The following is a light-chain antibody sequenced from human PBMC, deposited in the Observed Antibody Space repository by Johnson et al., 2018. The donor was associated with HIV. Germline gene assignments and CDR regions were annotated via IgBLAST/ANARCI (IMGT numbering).Light chain of an antibody. CDR2: RNN. CDR1: SSNIGNNY. Sequence: QSVLTQPPSASGTPGQRVTISCSGSSSNIGNNYVSWYQQLPGTAPKLLIYRNNQRPSGVPDRFSGSKSGTSATLGITGLQTGDEADYYCGTWDSSLSGVFGTGTKVTVL. CDR3: GTWDSSLSGV. J-gene: IGLJ1*01. V-gene: IGLV1-51*02.